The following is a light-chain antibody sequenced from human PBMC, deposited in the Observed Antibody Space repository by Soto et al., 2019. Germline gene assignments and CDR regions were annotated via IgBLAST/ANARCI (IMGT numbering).Light chain of an antibody. Sequence: VVMTQSPGTLSVSPGEGVTLSCRASQSVGNSLAWYQQKPGQAPRLLIYDASKRATGIPARFSGSGSGTDFTLTISSLEPEDFVVYYCQQYSNWPLLSFGGGTKVDIK. J-gene: IGKJ4*01. CDR3: QQYSNWPLLS. CDR1: QSVGNS. CDR2: DAS. V-gene: IGKV3D-15*01.